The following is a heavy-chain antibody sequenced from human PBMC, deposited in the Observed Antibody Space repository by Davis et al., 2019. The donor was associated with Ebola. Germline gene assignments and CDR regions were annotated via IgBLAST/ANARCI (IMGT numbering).Heavy chain of an antibody. J-gene: IGHJ6*02. D-gene: IGHD3-10*01. CDR1: GDSVSSNSAA. CDR2: TYNRSTWYN. CDR3: ARGPLLWFGELFFYYYGMDV. V-gene: IGHV6-1*01. Sequence: SQTLSLTCAISGDSVSSNSAAWNWIRQSPSRGLQWLGRTYNRSTWYNDYAVSVKSRITINPDTSKNQFSLQLNSVTPEDTAVYYCARGPLLWFGELFFYYYGMDVWGQGTTVTVSS.